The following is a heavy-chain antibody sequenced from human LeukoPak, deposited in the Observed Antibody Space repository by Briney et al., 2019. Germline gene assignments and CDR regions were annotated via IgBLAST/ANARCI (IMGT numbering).Heavy chain of an antibody. CDR3: ARDTGVRRDGYTLDY. Sequence: SVKVSCKASGGTFSSYAISWVRQAPGQGLEWMGRIIPILGIANYAQKFQGRVTITADKSTSTAYMELSSLRSEDTAVYYCARDTGVRRDGYTLDYWGQGTLVTVSS. CDR1: GGTFSSYA. V-gene: IGHV1-69*04. D-gene: IGHD5-24*01. J-gene: IGHJ4*02. CDR2: IIPILGIA.